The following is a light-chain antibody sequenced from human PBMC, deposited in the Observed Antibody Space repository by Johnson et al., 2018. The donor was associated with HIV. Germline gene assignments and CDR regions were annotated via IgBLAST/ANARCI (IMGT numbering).Light chain of an antibody. J-gene: IGLJ1*01. V-gene: IGLV1-51*02. CDR1: SSNIVNNY. CDR2: EDN. Sequence: QSVLTQPPSVSAAPGQKVTISCSGSSSNIVNNYVSWYQQFPGAAPKLLIYEDNKRPSGIPDRFSGSKSGTSATLGITGLQTGDEADYYCATWDRSLGAHYVFGTGTKVTVL. CDR3: ATWDRSLGAHYV.